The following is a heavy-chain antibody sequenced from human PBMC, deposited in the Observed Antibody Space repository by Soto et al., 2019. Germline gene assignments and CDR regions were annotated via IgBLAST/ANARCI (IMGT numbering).Heavy chain of an antibody. Sequence: KSSETLSLTCTVSGGSISSYYWSWIRQPPGKGLEWIGYIYYSGSTNYNPSLKSRVTKSVDTSKNQFSLKLSSVTAADTAAYYCARPLKYDCWSGYTWFNPWGQGTLVTVSS. CDR3: ARPLKYDCWSGYTWFNP. CDR2: IYYSGST. J-gene: IGHJ5*02. V-gene: IGHV4-59*01. D-gene: IGHD3-3*01. CDR1: GGSISSYY.